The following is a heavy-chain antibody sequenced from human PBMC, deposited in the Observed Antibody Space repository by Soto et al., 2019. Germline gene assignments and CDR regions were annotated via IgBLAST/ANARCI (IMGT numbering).Heavy chain of an antibody. V-gene: IGHV3-73*02. D-gene: IGHD3-22*01. J-gene: IGHJ4*02. CDR1: GFTVSGSS. CDR3: ASLIYDSSNFYDNDY. CDR2: SRSKANNYAT. Sequence: EVQLVESGGGLVQPGGSLRLSCAASGFTVSGSSMHWVRQASGKGLEWVARSRSKANNYATTYAASVKGRFTISRDESKNKTYLQMNSLKTEDTAIYYCASLIYDSSNFYDNDYWGQGTLVTVSS.